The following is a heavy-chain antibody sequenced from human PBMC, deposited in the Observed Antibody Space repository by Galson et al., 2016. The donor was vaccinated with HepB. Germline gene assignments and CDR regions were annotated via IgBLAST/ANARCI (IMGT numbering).Heavy chain of an antibody. CDR3: ASLGYCSGGDCYSVD. CDR2: IYRTGTT. Sequence: TLSLTCAVSGGSLSTRNWWSWIRQTPGKGLEWIGEIYRTGTTNYNPSLKSRITMSLDKSKNQFSLKLNSVTAADTAVYYCASLGYCSGGDCYSVDWGQGTMVTVSS. V-gene: IGHV4-4*02. D-gene: IGHD2-15*01. CDR1: GGSLSTRNW. J-gene: IGHJ4*02.